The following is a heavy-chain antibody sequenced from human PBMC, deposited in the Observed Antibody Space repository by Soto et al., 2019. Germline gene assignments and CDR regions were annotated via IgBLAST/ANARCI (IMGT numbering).Heavy chain of an antibody. CDR1: GDSISNSGHY. V-gene: IGHV4-31*03. CDR2: ISHSGTT. J-gene: IGHJ6*02. Sequence: QVQLQESGPGLVKPSQTLSLTCTVSGDSISNSGHYWGWIRQRPGKGLEWIGNISHSGTTFYEPSPRRGVPISVKPYKTQSPLDRTTGQPRYTAVFLCAEKGPPPPPASSGEGGGYSYCGLDVWGQGTTVSVSS. CDR3: AEKGPPPPPASSGEGGGYSYCGLDV. D-gene: IGHD1-1*01.